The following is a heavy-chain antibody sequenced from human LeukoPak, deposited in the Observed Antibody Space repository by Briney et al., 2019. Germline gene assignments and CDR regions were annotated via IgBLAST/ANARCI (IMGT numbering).Heavy chain of an antibody. CDR2: IYYSGRT. J-gene: IGHJ4*02. Sequence: SETLSLTCTVSGGSISSYYWSWIRQPPGKGLEWIGYIYYSGRTNYNPSLKSRVTISVDTSKNQFSLKLSSVTAADTAVYYCARDIVVVPAAIDYFDYWGQGTLVTVSS. CDR3: ARDIVVVPAAIDYFDY. V-gene: IGHV4-59*01. CDR1: GGSISSYY. D-gene: IGHD2-2*01.